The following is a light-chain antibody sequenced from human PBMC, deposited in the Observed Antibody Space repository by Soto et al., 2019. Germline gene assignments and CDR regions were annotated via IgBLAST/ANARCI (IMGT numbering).Light chain of an antibody. V-gene: IGKV1-39*01. CDR3: QRYNNWPLT. Sequence: DIQMTQSPSSLSASVGDRVTITCRASQSIVTYLNWYLQKPGKAPKLLIYAASNLQSGVPSRFSGSGSGTEFTLTINILQSEDFAVYYCQRYNNWPLTFGGGTKVDIK. CDR2: AAS. CDR1: QSIVTY. J-gene: IGKJ4*01.